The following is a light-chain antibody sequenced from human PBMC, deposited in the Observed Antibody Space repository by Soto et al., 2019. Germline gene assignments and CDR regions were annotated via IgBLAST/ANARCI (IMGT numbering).Light chain of an antibody. CDR3: QQYNSYPWT. V-gene: IGKV1-9*01. Sequence: IKLTQSPSSLSASVGDRVTITCRASQGISSYLAWYQQKPGKAPKLLIYAASTLQSGVPSRFSGSGSGTDFTLTISSLQPEDFATYYCQQYNSYPWTFGQGTKVDIK. CDR2: AAS. CDR1: QGISSY. J-gene: IGKJ1*01.